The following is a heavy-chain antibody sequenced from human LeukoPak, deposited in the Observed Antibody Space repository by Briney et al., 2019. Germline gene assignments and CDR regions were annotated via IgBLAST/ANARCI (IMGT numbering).Heavy chain of an antibody. Sequence: GGPLRLSCAASGFTFSSYEMNWLRQAPGKGLEWVSFISSSGSTIYYADSVKGRFTISRDNAKNSLYLQMNSLRAEDTAVYYCAREAQSITMVRGTYDYWGQGTLVSVSS. D-gene: IGHD3-10*01. J-gene: IGHJ4*02. V-gene: IGHV3-48*03. CDR2: ISSSGSTI. CDR3: AREAQSITMVRGTYDY. CDR1: GFTFSSYE.